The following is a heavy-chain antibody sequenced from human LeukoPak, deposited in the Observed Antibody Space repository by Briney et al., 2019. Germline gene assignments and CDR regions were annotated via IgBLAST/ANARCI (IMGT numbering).Heavy chain of an antibody. Sequence: GASVKVSCKASGHTFTSYGISWVRQAPGQGLEWMGWISAYNGNTNYAQKLQGRVTMTTDTSTSTAYMELRSLRSDDTAVYYCASGYGNTLNPNFDYWGQGTLVTVSS. CDR1: GHTFTSYG. CDR2: ISAYNGNT. CDR3: ASGYGNTLNPNFDY. J-gene: IGHJ4*02. V-gene: IGHV1-18*01. D-gene: IGHD5-12*01.